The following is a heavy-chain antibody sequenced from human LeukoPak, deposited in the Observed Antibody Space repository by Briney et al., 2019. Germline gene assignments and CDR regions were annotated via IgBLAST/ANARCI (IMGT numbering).Heavy chain of an antibody. CDR2: ISYDGSNK. CDR1: GFTFSSYA. V-gene: IGHV3-30*04. D-gene: IGHD3-10*01. CDR3: ARDHPGGSRSFDY. Sequence: GGSLRLSCAASGFTFSSYAMSWVRQAPGKGLEWVAVISYDGSNKYYADSVKGRFTISRDNSKNTLYLQMNSLRAEDTAVYYCARDHPGGSRSFDYWGQGTLVTVSS. J-gene: IGHJ4*02.